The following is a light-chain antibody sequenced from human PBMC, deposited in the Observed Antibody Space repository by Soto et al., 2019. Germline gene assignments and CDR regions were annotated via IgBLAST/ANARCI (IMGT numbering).Light chain of an antibody. J-gene: IGKJ4*01. CDR2: DAS. CDR1: QSVNRF. Sequence: EVVLTQSPATLSLSPGERATLSCRASQSVNRFLAWYQQKPGQAPRLLIYDASNRATGVPARFSGSGSGTDFTLTISSLEPEDYAVDYCQQHQYWPPLTFGGGTKVEV. CDR3: QQHQYWPPLT. V-gene: IGKV3-11*01.